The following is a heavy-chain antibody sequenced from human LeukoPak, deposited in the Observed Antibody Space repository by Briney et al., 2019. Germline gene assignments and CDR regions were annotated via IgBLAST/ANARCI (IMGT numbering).Heavy chain of an antibody. V-gene: IGHV4-39*02. Sequence: SETLSLTCTVSGGSISSYTNYWGWLRQPPGKGLEWIATVYYTGGTYYNPSLKSRVTISINTSRNHFSLKLTSVIAADTAMYYCVSNSSSSPWFDPWGQGTLVTVSS. CDR3: VSNSSSSPWFDP. J-gene: IGHJ5*02. D-gene: IGHD6-6*01. CDR2: VYYTGGT. CDR1: GGSISSYTNY.